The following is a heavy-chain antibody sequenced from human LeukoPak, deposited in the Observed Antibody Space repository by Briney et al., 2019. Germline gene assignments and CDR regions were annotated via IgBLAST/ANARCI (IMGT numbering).Heavy chain of an antibody. J-gene: IGHJ4*02. V-gene: IGHV1-18*04. CDR2: ISAYNGNT. Sequence: ASVKVSCKASGYTFTGYYMHWVRQAPGQGLEWMGWISAYNGNTNYAQKLQGRVTMTTDTSTSTAYMELRSLRSDDTAVYYCARDRAGYSYATSFDYWGQGTLVTVSS. D-gene: IGHD5-18*01. CDR1: GYTFTGYY. CDR3: ARDRAGYSYATSFDY.